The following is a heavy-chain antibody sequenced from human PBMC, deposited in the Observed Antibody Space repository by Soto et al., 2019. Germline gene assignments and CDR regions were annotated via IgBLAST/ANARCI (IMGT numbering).Heavy chain of an antibody. Sequence: LRLSCTASGFSFSSHWMTWVRQAPGKGLVWVANINGDGSEVYYVDSVKGRFTVSRDNTKNSVYLQMNNLGVEDTAVYYCARDSSDWSRDYWGQGTLVTVSS. V-gene: IGHV3-7*01. J-gene: IGHJ4*02. CDR2: INGDGSEV. D-gene: IGHD6-19*01. CDR1: GFSFSSHW. CDR3: ARDSSDWSRDY.